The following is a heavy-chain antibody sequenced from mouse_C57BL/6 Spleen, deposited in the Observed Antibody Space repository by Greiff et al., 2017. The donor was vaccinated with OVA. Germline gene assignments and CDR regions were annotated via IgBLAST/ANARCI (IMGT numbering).Heavy chain of an antibody. CDR1: GYAFSSSW. Sequence: VQLQQSGPELVKPGASVKISCKASGYAFSSSWMNWVKQRPGKGLEWIGRIYPGDGDTNYNGKFQGKATLTADKSSSTAYMQLSSLTSEDSAVYFCASQFPYSNFAMDYWGQGTSVTVSS. CDR3: ASQFPYSNFAMDY. CDR2: IYPGDGDT. V-gene: IGHV1-82*01. J-gene: IGHJ4*01. D-gene: IGHD2-5*01.